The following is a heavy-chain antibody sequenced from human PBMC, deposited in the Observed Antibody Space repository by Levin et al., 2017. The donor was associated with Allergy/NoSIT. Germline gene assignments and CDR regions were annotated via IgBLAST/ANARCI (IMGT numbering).Heavy chain of an antibody. CDR3: ARDRIAAALNWFDP. CDR2: ISSSSSYI. D-gene: IGHD6-13*01. CDR1: GFTFSSYS. V-gene: IGHV3-21*01. J-gene: IGHJ5*02. Sequence: GESLKISCAASGFTFSSYSMNWVRQAPGKGLEWVSSISSSSSYIYYADSVKGRFTISRDNAKNSLYLQMNSLRAEDTAVYYCARDRIAAALNWFDPWGQGTLVTVSS.